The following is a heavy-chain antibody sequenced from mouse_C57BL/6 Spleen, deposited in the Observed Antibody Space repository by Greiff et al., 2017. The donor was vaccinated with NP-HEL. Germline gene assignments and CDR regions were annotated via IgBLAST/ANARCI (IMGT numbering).Heavy chain of an antibody. CDR3: AVYDGYYEGVAY. D-gene: IGHD2-3*01. CDR2: IWSGGST. J-gene: IGHJ3*01. Sequence: VKLKESGPGLVQPSQSLSIPCTVSGFSLTSYGVHWVRQSPGKGLEWLGVIWSGGSTDYNAAFISRLSISKDNSKSQVFFKMNSLQADDTAIYYWAVYDGYYEGVAYWGQGTLVTVSA. V-gene: IGHV2-2*01. CDR1: GFSLTSYG.